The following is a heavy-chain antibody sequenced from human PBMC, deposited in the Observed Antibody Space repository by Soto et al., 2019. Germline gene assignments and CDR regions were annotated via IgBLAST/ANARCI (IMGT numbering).Heavy chain of an antibody. CDR1: GDTFSSHA. CDR3: ARSCTTYYYQSSPYWPDKELDI. V-gene: IGHV1-69*10. J-gene: IGHJ4*02. CDR2: IIPILDAR. Sequence: ASVKVSFKASGDTFSSHALSWVRQAPGQGLEWMGGIIPILDARTYAQKFQGRVTISADKSTKTGYMELSSLTSEDTAVYYCARSCTTYYYQSSPYWPDKELDIWGQGTLVTVSS. D-gene: IGHD3-10*01.